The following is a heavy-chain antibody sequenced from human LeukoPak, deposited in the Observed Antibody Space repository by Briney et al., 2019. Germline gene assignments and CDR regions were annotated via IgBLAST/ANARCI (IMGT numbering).Heavy chain of an antibody. D-gene: IGHD3-3*01. V-gene: IGHV4-34*01. CDR3: ARGFFLFGSRYYDFWSGYQPPYYFDY. Sequence: SETLSRNCAVYGGSFSGYYWSWIRQPPGKGLEWIGEINHSGSTNYNPSLKSRVTISVDTSKNQFSLKLSSVTAADTAVYYCARGFFLFGSRYYDFWSGYQPPYYFDYWGQGTLVTVSS. CDR1: GGSFSGYY. J-gene: IGHJ4*02. CDR2: INHSGST.